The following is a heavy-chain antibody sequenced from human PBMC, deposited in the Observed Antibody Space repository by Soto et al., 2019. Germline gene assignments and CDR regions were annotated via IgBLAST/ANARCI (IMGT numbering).Heavy chain of an antibody. V-gene: IGHV1-69*01. CDR2: IIPIFGTA. D-gene: IGHD3-10*01. Sequence: QVQLVQSGAEVKKPGSSVKVSCKASGGTFSSYAISWVRQAPGQGLEWMGGIIPIFGTANYAQKFQGRVTIAADESTSTAYMELSSMRSEDTAVYYCEVKKGLDGYYGMDVWGQGTTVTVSS. CDR3: EVKKGLDGYYGMDV. CDR1: GGTFSSYA. J-gene: IGHJ6*02.